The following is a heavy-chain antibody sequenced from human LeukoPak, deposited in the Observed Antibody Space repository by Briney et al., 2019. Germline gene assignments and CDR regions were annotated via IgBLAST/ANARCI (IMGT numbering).Heavy chain of an antibody. CDR1: GFTFDAYA. CDR2: ISGDGITT. D-gene: IGHD2-15*01. V-gene: IGHV3-43*02. J-gene: IGHJ4*02. Sequence: GGSLRLSCAASGFTFDAYAMHWVRQAPGKGLEWVSLISGDGITTYYADSVKGRFTIPRDNSKNSLYLQMNSLRTEDTAFYYCAKDIYSIGYVGGYWGQGTLVTVSS. CDR3: AKDIYSIGYVGGY.